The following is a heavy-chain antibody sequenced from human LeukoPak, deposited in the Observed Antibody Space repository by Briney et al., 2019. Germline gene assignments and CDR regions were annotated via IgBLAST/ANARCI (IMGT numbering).Heavy chain of an antibody. CDR3: AKGQKTGYSSRDDAFDI. D-gene: IGHD6-13*01. J-gene: IGHJ3*02. V-gene: IGHV3-30*18. CDR1: GFTFSSYG. Sequence: GGSLRLSCAASGFTFSSYGMHWVRQAPGKGLEWVAVISYDGSNKYYADSVKGRFTISRDNAKNSLYLQMNSLRAEDTALYYCAKGQKTGYSSRDDAFDIWGQGTMVTVSS. CDR2: ISYDGSNK.